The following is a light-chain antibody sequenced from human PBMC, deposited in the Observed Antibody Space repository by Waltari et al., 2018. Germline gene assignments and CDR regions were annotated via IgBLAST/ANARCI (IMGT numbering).Light chain of an antibody. CDR3: SSYTSSRTLV. Sequence: QSALTQPASVSEPPGQSITIACTGTRSDVGGFNYVSWYQQHPGKAPKPMIYEVNNRPSGVSHSFAGSKSGNTASLTIAGIQAEDEADYYCSSYTSSRTLVFGGGTKLTVL. V-gene: IGLV2-14*01. CDR2: EVN. CDR1: RSDVGGFNY. J-gene: IGLJ2*01.